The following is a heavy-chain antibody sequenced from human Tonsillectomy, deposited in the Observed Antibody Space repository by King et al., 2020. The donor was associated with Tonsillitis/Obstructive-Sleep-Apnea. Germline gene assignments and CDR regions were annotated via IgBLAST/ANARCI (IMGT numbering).Heavy chain of an antibody. CDR1: GFTFSSYA. J-gene: IGHJ5*02. V-gene: IGHV3-23*01. CDR3: AKPGLEWELLTWFDP. CDR2: ISGSGGKT. Sequence: VQLLESGGGLVQPGGSLRLSCVASGFTFSSYAMSWVRQAPGKGLEWVSAISGSGGKTYYADSVKGRFTISRDNSKNTLYLQMNSLRAEDTAVYYFAKPGLEWELLTWFDPWGQGTLVTVSS. D-gene: IGHD1-26*01.